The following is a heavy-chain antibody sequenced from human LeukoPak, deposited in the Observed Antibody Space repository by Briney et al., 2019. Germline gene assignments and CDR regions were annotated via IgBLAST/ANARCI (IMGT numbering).Heavy chain of an antibody. J-gene: IGHJ4*02. CDR3: ARAPDY. CDR2: IYYSGST. Sequence: PSETLSLTCTVSGGSISGSGYYWGWIRQPPGKGLEWIGSIYYSGSTYYNSSLKSRVTISVDTSKNQFSLKLSSVTAAETAVYYCARAPDYWGQGTLVTVSS. V-gene: IGHV4-39*01. CDR1: GGSISGSGYY.